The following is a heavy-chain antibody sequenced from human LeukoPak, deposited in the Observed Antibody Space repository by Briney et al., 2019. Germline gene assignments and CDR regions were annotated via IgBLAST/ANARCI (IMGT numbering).Heavy chain of an antibody. CDR2: IYYSGST. Sequence: SETLSLTCTVSGGSISSSSYYWGWIRQPPGKGLEWIGSIYYSGSTYYNPSLKSRVTISVDTSKNQFSLKLSSVTAADTAVYYCARGGEGSYYDSSGLDYWGQGTLVTVSS. D-gene: IGHD3-22*01. CDR1: GGSISSSSYY. V-gene: IGHV4-39*01. CDR3: ARGGEGSYYDSSGLDY. J-gene: IGHJ4*02.